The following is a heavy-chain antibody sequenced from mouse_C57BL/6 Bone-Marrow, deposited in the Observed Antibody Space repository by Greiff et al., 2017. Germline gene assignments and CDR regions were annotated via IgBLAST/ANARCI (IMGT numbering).Heavy chain of an antibody. J-gene: IGHJ4*01. CDR3: ARAGYDYAYYYAMDY. CDR2: INPGSGGT. Sequence: QVQLQQSGAELVRPGTSVKVSCKASGYAFTNYLIEWVKQRPGQGLEWIGVINPGSGGTNYNEKFKGKATLTDDKSSSTAYMQLSSLTSEDSAVYVGARAGYDYAYYYAMDYWGQGTSVTVSS. V-gene: IGHV1-54*01. CDR1: GYAFTNYL. D-gene: IGHD2-4*01.